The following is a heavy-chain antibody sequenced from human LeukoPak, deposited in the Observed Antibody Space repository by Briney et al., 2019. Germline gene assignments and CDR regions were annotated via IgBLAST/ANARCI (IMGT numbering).Heavy chain of an antibody. CDR1: GGSFSGYY. J-gene: IGHJ6*03. V-gene: IGHV4-34*01. Sequence: SETLSLTCAVYGGSFSGYYWSWTRQPPGKGLEWIGEINHSGSTNYNPSLKSRVTISVDTSKNQFSLKLSSVTAADTAVSYCARAGRIFRRKGSSSVVGYYYYYMDVWGKGTTVTVSS. CDR2: INHSGST. CDR3: ARAGRIFRRKGSSSVVGYYYYYMDV. D-gene: IGHD6-6*01.